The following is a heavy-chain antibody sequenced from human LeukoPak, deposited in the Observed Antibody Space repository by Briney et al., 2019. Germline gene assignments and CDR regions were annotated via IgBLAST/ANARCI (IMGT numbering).Heavy chain of an antibody. CDR3: ARDRHSGNYYYYGMDV. Sequence: SVKVSCKASGGTFINYAISWVRQAPGQGLEWMGGIIPMFGPTNYAQRFQGRVTITADESTSTVYMELSSLTSEYTAVYYCARDRHSGNYYYYGMDVWGQGTTVTVSS. CDR1: GGTFINYA. D-gene: IGHD3-10*01. V-gene: IGHV1-69*13. J-gene: IGHJ6*02. CDR2: IIPMFGPT.